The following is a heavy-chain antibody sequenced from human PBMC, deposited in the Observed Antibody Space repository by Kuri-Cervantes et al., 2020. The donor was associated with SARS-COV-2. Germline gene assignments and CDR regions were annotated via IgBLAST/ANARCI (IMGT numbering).Heavy chain of an antibody. J-gene: IGHJ6*02. CDR3: ARGNIGGKGIYYYYYGMDV. Sequence: GESLKISCAASGFTFSSYGMHWVRQAPGKGLEWVAVISYNGSNKYYADSVKGRFTISRDNAKNSLYLQMNSLRDEDTAVYYCARGNIGGKGIYYYYYGMDVWGQGTTVTVSS. CDR1: GFTFSSYG. V-gene: IGHV3-30*03. D-gene: IGHD1-26*01. CDR2: ISYNGSNK.